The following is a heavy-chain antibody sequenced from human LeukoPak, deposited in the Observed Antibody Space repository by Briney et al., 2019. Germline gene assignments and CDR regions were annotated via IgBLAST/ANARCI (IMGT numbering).Heavy chain of an antibody. CDR2: ISGSGGST. V-gene: IGHV3-23*01. Sequence: PGGSLRLSCAASGFTFSSYAMSWVRQAPGKGLEWVSAISGSGGSTYYADSVKGRFTISRDNSKNTLYLQMNSLRAEDTAVYYCAKAPYYYDSSGYYTAEYFQHWGQGTLVTVSS. CDR1: GFTFSSYA. J-gene: IGHJ1*01. CDR3: AKAPYYYDSSGYYTAEYFQH. D-gene: IGHD3-22*01.